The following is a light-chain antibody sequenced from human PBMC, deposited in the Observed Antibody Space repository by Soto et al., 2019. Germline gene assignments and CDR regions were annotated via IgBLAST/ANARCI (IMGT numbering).Light chain of an antibody. CDR3: QQYNSYLYT. V-gene: IGKV1-5*03. Sequence: MTQSPSTLSASVGDRVTITCRASQSISSWLAWYQQKPGKAPKLLIYKASSLESGVPSRFSGSGSGTEFTLTISSLQPDDFATYYCQQYNSYLYTFGQGTKVDIK. CDR1: QSISSW. J-gene: IGKJ2*01. CDR2: KAS.